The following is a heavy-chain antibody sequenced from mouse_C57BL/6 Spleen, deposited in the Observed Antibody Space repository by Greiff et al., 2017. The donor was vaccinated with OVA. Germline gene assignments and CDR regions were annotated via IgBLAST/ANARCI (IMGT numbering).Heavy chain of an antibody. CDR1: GYSITSGYY. V-gene: IGHV3-6*01. D-gene: IGHD1-1*01. Sequence: EVQLVESGPGLVKPSQSLSLTCSVTGYSITSGYYWNWIRQFPGNKLEWMGYISYDGSNNYNPSLKNRISITRDTSKNQFFLKLNSVTTEDTATYYCARGEDYYGSSPFAYWGQGTLVTVSA. J-gene: IGHJ3*01. CDR3: ARGEDYYGSSPFAY. CDR2: ISYDGSN.